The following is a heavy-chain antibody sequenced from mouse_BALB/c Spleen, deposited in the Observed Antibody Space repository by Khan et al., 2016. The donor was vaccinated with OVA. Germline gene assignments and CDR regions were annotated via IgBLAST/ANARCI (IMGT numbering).Heavy chain of an antibody. D-gene: IGHD1-1*01. J-gene: IGHJ2*01. CDR2: TNPTNGRT. V-gene: IGHV1S81*02. CDR1: GYTFTSYW. Sequence: QVRLQQSGAELVKAGASEKMSCKASGYTFTSYWMHWVKQRLGQGLEWFAETNPTNGRTYYNEKFKSKASLTVDKSSSTAYMLLSGPTFEDSAVYYCARIKKIVATYFDYWGQGTTLTVSS. CDR3: ARIKKIVATYFDY.